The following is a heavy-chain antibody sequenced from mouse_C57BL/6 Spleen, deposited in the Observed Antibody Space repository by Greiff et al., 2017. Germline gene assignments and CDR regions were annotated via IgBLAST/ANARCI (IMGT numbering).Heavy chain of an antibody. Sequence: QVQLKQPGAELVKPGASVTVSCKASGYTFTSYWMHWVKQRPGQGLEWIGRIHPSDSDTNYNQKFKGKATLTVDKSSSTAYMQLSSLTSEDSAFYYCATYDYLDYWGQGTTLTVSS. CDR3: ATYDYLDY. CDR2: IHPSDSDT. D-gene: IGHD2-3*01. J-gene: IGHJ2*01. CDR1: GYTFTSYW. V-gene: IGHV1-74*01.